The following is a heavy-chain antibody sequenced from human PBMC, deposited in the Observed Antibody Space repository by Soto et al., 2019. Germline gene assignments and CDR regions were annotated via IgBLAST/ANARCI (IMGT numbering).Heavy chain of an antibody. V-gene: IGHV1-69*08. J-gene: IGHJ6*03. CDR2: IIPILGIA. CDR1: GGTFSSYT. D-gene: IGHD6-6*01. Sequence: QVQLVQSGAEVKKPGSSVKVSCKASGGTFSSYTISWVRQAPGQGLEWMGRIIPILGIANYAQKFQGRVTITADKSTSTAYMELSSLRSEDTAVYYCARELGGEYSSRRGPIYYYYYMDVWGKGTTVTVSS. CDR3: ARELGGEYSSRRGPIYYYYYMDV.